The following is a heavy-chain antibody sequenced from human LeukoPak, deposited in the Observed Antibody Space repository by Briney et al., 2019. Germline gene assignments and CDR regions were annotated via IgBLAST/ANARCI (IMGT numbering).Heavy chain of an antibody. CDR2: IYSSGST. V-gene: IGHV4-4*07. J-gene: IGHJ4*02. CDR1: GGSIRSYY. D-gene: IGHD1-26*01. Sequence: SETLSLTCTVSGGSIRSYYWSWIRQPAGKGLEWIGRIYSSGSTNYNPSLKSRVIMSVDTSKNQFSLKLTSVTAADTAVYYCAREPNYSGSYLPDYWGQGTLVTVSS. CDR3: AREPNYSGSYLPDY.